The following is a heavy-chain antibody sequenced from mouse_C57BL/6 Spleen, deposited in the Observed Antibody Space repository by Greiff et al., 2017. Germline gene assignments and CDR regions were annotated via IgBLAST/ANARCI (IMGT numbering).Heavy chain of an antibody. V-gene: IGHV1-15*01. D-gene: IGHD2-1*01. Sequence: LVESGAELVRPGASVTLSCKASGYTFTDYEMHWVKQTPVHGLEWIGAIDPETGGTAYNQKFKGKAILTADKSSSTAYMELRSLTSEDSAVYYCTRRTTMAYFDYWGQGTTLTVSS. J-gene: IGHJ2*01. CDR2: IDPETGGT. CDR1: GYTFTDYE. CDR3: TRRTTMAYFDY.